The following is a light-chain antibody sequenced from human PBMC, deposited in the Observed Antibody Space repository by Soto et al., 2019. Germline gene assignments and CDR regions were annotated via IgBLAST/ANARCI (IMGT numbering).Light chain of an antibody. V-gene: IGKV1-9*01. CDR3: QQLNNYSS. J-gene: IGKJ4*01. Sequence: DIQLTQSPSFLSASVGDRVTITCRASQGINTYLAWYQQKLGKAPKVLIYDASKLHSGVPSRFSGSGSGTEFTLTISSLQPEDFATYFCQQLNNYSSFGGGTTVEIK. CDR1: QGINTY. CDR2: DAS.